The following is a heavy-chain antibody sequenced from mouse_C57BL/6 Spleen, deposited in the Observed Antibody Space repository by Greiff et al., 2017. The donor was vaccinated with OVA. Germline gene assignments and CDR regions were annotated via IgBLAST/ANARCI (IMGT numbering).Heavy chain of an antibody. J-gene: IGHJ2*01. CDR3: ARGGYGFDY. V-gene: IGHV1-54*01. Sequence: VQLQPSGAELVRPGTSVKVSCKASGYAFTNYLIEWVKQRPGQGLEWIGVINPGSGGTNYNEKFKGKATLTADKSSSTAYMQLSSLTSEDSAIYFCARGGYGFDYWGQGTTRTVTS. CDR2: INPGSGGT. CDR1: GYAFTNYL. D-gene: IGHD1-1*01.